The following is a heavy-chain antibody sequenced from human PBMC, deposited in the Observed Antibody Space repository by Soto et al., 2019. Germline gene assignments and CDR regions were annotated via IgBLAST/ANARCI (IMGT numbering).Heavy chain of an antibody. J-gene: IGHJ4*01. V-gene: IGHV1-8*01. D-gene: IGHD2-15*01. CDR3: ARLAEYCNGIKCYSNFDF. CDR2: MNPSSGET. Sequence: ASVKVSLKTAGYNFTKFDINWVRQATGRGLVWMGWMNPSSGETGSAQNFQGRVTMTRDISTRTFFMQLTSLRSEDTAIYYCARLAEYCNGIKCYSNFDFWGRGTQVTVSS. CDR1: GYNFTKFD.